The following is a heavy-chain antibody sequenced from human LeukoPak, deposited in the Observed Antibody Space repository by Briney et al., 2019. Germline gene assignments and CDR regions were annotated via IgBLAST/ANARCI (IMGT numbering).Heavy chain of an antibody. CDR3: ARDSSGSYSSFDP. CDR2: ISYDGSNK. J-gene: IGHJ5*02. D-gene: IGHD1-26*01. CDR1: GFTFSSYA. Sequence: PGGSLRLSCAASGFTFSSYAMSWVRQAPGKGLEWVAVISYDGSNKYYADSVKGRFTISRDNSKNTLYLQMNSLRAEDTAVYYCARDSSGSYSSFDPWGQGTLVTVSS. V-gene: IGHV3-30-3*01.